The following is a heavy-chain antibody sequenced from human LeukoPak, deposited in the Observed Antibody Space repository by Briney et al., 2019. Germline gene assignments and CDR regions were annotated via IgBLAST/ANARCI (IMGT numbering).Heavy chain of an antibody. Sequence: GGSLRLSCAASGFTFSSYAMHWVRQAPGKGLEWVAVISYDGSNKYYADSVKGRFTISRDNSKNTLYLQMNSLRAEDTAVYYCARDLYYYDSSGYDPPSYYGMDVWGQGTTVTVSS. V-gene: IGHV3-30*04. CDR3: ARDLYYYDSSGYDPPSYYGMDV. J-gene: IGHJ6*02. CDR1: GFTFSSYA. CDR2: ISYDGSNK. D-gene: IGHD3-22*01.